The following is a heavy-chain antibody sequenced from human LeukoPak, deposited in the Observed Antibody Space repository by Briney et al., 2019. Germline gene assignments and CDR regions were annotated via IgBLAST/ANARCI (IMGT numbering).Heavy chain of an antibody. D-gene: IGHD5-18*01. Sequence: PGRSLRLSCAASGFTFSSYAMHWVRQAPGKGLEWVAVISYDGSNKYYADSVKDRFTISRDNSKNTLYLQMNSLRAEDTAVYYCARTVDTAMYYWGQGTLVTVSS. CDR1: GFTFSSYA. CDR2: ISYDGSNK. V-gene: IGHV3-30-3*01. J-gene: IGHJ4*02. CDR3: ARTVDTAMYY.